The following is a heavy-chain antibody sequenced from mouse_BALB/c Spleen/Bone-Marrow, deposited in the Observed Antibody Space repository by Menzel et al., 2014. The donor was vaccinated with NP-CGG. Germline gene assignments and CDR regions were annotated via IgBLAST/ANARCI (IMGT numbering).Heavy chain of an antibody. J-gene: IGHJ3*01. CDR1: GYNIKDTY. Sequence: EVQLQQSGAEFVKPGASVKLSCTASGYNIKDTYMHWVKRRPEQGLEWIGRIDPANDNTKYDPKFQGKATMTADTSSNTAYLQLSSLTSEDTAVYYCARADGYYAWFAYWGQGTLVTVSA. V-gene: IGHV14-3*02. CDR2: IDPANDNT. D-gene: IGHD2-3*01. CDR3: ARADGYYAWFAY.